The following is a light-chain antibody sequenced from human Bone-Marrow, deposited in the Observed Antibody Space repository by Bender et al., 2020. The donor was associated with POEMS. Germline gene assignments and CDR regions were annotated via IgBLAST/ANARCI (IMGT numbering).Light chain of an antibody. CDR1: SSNIGTNP. CDR3: AAWEDSLNGWV. CDR2: INN. J-gene: IGLJ3*02. Sequence: QSVLTQPPSASGTPGQRVTISCSGSSSNIGTNPVNWYQQLPGTAPKLLIYINNQRPSGVPDRFSGSKSGTSPSLAISGLQSEDEADYYCAAWEDSLNGWVFGGGTKLTVL. V-gene: IGLV1-44*01.